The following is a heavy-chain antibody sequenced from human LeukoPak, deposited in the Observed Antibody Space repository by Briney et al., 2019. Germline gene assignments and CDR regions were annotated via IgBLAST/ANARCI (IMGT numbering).Heavy chain of an antibody. CDR3: AKRRGEVPTASLDY. CDR1: GFTFSGYA. D-gene: IGHD2-2*01. V-gene: IGHV3-23*01. J-gene: IGHJ4*02. Sequence: GGSLRLSCAASGFTFSGYAMSWVRQAPGKGLEWVSGISGSGGSPSYADSVKGRFTISRDNSKNTLYLQMNSLRAEDTAMYYCAKRRGEVPTASLDYWGQGTLVTVSS. CDR2: ISGSGGSP.